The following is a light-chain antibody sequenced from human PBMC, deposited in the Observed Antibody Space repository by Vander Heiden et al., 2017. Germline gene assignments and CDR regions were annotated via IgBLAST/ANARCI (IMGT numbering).Light chain of an antibody. CDR2: LGS. J-gene: IGKJ4*01. CDR1: QSLLHTNGYNY. V-gene: IGKV2-28*01. CDR3: RQALKSPLT. Sequence: DIVMTQSPLSLPVTPGEPASISCRSSQSLLHTNGYNYLDWYLQKPGQSPQLLIYLGSNRASGVPDRFSGTGSGTDFTLKISRVEAEDVGVYYCRQALKSPLTFGGGTKVEIK.